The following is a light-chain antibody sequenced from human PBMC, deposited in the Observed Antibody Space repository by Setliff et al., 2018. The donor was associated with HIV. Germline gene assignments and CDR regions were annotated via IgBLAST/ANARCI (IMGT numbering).Light chain of an antibody. Sequence: QSALTQPPSASGSPGQSVTISCTGTSSDIGRYNYISWYQQHPGKAPKLMIYEVNKRPSGVPDRFSGSKSGNMASLTASGLQAEDEADYYCTSYTGSNSFALYVFGSGTKVT. J-gene: IGLJ1*01. CDR3: TSYTGSNSFALYV. V-gene: IGLV2-8*01. CDR2: EVN. CDR1: SSDIGRYNY.